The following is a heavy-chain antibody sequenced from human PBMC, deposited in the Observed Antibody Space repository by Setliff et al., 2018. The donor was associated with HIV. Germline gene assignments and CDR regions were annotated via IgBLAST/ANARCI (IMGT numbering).Heavy chain of an antibody. CDR2: IYSDGST. J-gene: IGHJ4*02. Sequence: RLSCAASGFTVSSNYMSWVRQAPGKGLEWVSVIYSDGSTYYADSVKGRFTISRDNSKNTLYLQMNSLRAEDTAVYYCARSPYYYDSGGYPPDYWGQGTLVTVS. CDR1: GFTVSSNY. V-gene: IGHV3-53*01. D-gene: IGHD3-22*01. CDR3: ARSPYYYDSGGYPPDY.